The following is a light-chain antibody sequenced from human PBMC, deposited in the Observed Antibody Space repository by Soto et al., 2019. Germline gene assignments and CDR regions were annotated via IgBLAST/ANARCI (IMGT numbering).Light chain of an antibody. V-gene: IGLV2-14*01. Sequence: QSVLTQPAPVSGSPGQSITISCTGTSSDVGGYNYVSWYQQHPDKAPKLIICEVINRPSGVSNRFSGSKSGNTASLTISGLQAEDEADYYCSSYTSRDTLVFGTGTKVTVL. J-gene: IGLJ1*01. CDR3: SSYTSRDTLV. CDR2: EVI. CDR1: SSDVGGYNY.